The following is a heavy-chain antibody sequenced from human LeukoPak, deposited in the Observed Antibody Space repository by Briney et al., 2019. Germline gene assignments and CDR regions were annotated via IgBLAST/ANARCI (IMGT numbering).Heavy chain of an antibody. V-gene: IGHV1-8*01. CDR1: GYTFTSYD. Sequence: ASVKVSCKASGYTFTSYDINWERQATGQGLEWMGWMNPNRGNTGYAQKFQGRVTMTRNTSISTAYMELSSLRSEDTAVYYCARTRGYSGYDLTYYYYGMDVWGQGTTVTVSS. J-gene: IGHJ6*02. D-gene: IGHD5-12*01. CDR3: ARTRGYSGYDLTYYYYGMDV. CDR2: MNPNRGNT.